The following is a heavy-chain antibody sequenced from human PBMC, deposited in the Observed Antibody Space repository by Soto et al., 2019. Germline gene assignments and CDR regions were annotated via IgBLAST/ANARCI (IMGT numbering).Heavy chain of an antibody. J-gene: IGHJ4*02. CDR3: AKQKAPYGAWDIAY. Sequence: EVQLLESGGHLVQPGGSLRLSCVVSGFTFSQYTMNWVRQAPGKGLEWISGIIGGNGDTYYADSVRGRFTMSRDNSKNSLFVQMDSRTVGDTAIYYGAKQKAPYGAWDIAYWGRGAPVAVSS. V-gene: IGHV3-23*01. D-gene: IGHD4-17*01. CDR2: IIGGNGDT. CDR1: GFTFSQYT.